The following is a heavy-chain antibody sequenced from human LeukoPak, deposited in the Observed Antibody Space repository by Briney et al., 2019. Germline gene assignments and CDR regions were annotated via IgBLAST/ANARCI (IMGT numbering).Heavy chain of an antibody. CDR3: AKNDGYDGNVDTFDI. J-gene: IGHJ3*02. CDR1: GFTFSSYA. D-gene: IGHD5-12*01. Sequence: GGSLRLSCAASGFTFSSYAMRWVRQAPGNELEWISVISASGGSTYHADSVKGRFTISRVNSKNTLYLQMNSLRAEDTAVYYCAKNDGYDGNVDTFDIWGQGTLVTVSS. CDR2: ISASGGST. V-gene: IGHV3-23*01.